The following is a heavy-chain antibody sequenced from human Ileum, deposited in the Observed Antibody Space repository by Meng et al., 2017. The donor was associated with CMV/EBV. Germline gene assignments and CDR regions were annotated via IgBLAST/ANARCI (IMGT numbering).Heavy chain of an antibody. J-gene: IGHJ6*02. D-gene: IGHD6-13*01. CDR3: AKDMAAGGTGNGMDV. CDR1: GFTFSNYA. V-gene: IGHV3-23*03. CDR2: IYSGGSST. Sequence: GESLKISCAASGFTFSNYAMSWVRQAPGKGLEWVSVIYSGGSSTYYTDPVKGRFSISRDNSKNTVYLQMNSLRAEDTAVYYCAKDMAAGGTGNGMDVWGQGTTVTVSS.